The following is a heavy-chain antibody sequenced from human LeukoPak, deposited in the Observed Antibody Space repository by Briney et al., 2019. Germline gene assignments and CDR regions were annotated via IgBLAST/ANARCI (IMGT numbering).Heavy chain of an antibody. J-gene: IGHJ3*02. V-gene: IGHV3-7*01. Sequence: GGSLRLSCAASGFTFSSYWMSWVRQAPGKGREWVANIKQDGSEKNYVDSVKGRFTISRDNAKNSLYLQMNSLRAEDTAVYYCGRVGGRSVAAKGDAFDIWGQGTMVTVSS. CDR3: GRVGGRSVAAKGDAFDI. D-gene: IGHD6-6*01. CDR2: IKQDGSEK. CDR1: GFTFSSYW.